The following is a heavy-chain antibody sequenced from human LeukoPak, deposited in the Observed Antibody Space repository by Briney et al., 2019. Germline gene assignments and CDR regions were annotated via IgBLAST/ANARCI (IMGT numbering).Heavy chain of an antibody. CDR1: GVSFSSHY. J-gene: IGHJ4*02. V-gene: IGHV4-59*11. Sequence: SETLSLTCTVSGVSFSSHYWTWIRQAPGKGLEWIGNIFFSGSTHYNPSLKSRVTISVDTSKSQVSLKLNSLTAADTAIYYCATDRSGLYFFAYWGQGTLVTVSS. D-gene: IGHD3/OR15-3a*01. CDR3: ATDRSGLYFFAY. CDR2: IFFSGST.